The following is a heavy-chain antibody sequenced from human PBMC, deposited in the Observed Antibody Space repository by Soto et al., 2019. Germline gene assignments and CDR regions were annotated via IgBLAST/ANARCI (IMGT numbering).Heavy chain of an antibody. D-gene: IGHD2-2*01. CDR3: ARVVDCISTSCYHFDY. Sequence: QVQLVQSGAEVKKPGASVKVSCKASGYTFTSCGISWVRQAPGQGLEWMGWISAYNGNTNYAQKLQGRVTMTTDTSTSTAYMELRSLRSDDTAVYYCARVVDCISTSCYHFDYWGQGTLVTVSS. V-gene: IGHV1-18*01. CDR2: ISAYNGNT. CDR1: GYTFTSCG. J-gene: IGHJ4*02.